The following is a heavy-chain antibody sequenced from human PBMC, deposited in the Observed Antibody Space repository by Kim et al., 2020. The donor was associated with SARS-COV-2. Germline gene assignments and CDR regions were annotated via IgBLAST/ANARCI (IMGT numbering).Heavy chain of an antibody. CDR3: AREGVSLLGALDI. CDR2: IYYSGST. D-gene: IGHD3-3*02. J-gene: IGHJ3*02. Sequence: SETLSLTCTVSGGSISSGGYYWSWTRQHPGKGLEWIGYIYYSGSTYYNPSLKSRVTISVDTSKNQFSLKLSSVTAADTAVYYCAREGVSLLGALDIWGQGTMVTVSS. CDR1: GGSISSGGYY. V-gene: IGHV4-31*03.